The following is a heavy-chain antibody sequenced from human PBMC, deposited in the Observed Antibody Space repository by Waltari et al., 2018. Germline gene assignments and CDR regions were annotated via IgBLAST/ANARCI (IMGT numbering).Heavy chain of an antibody. V-gene: IGHV3-23*01. CDR1: GLPLNNA. CDR3: VGPHRGDYRCGY. CDR2: ISGNVANT. J-gene: IGHJ4*02. D-gene: IGHD3-10*01. Sequence: EVQLLESGGDLVQHGGSLRISCSVSGLPLNNAMSCARQAPGKGLELVSTISGNVANTYYTDTVKGRFTISRDNSKNALYLQMNSLRAEDTAVYYCVGPHRGDYRCGYWGQGTLVTVSS.